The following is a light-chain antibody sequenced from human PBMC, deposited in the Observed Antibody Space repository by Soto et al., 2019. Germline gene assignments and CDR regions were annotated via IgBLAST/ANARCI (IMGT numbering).Light chain of an antibody. CDR1: SSDVGSYSL. J-gene: IGLJ1*01. CDR2: EGS. CDR3: RSYVGSSISYV. V-gene: IGLV2-23*01. Sequence: QSALTQPASVSGSPGQSITISCTGTSSDVGSYSLVSWYQHYPGKAPKLVVYEGSKRPSGVSNRFSGSKSGKTASLTISGLQAEDEADYYCRSYVGSSISYVFGTGTKLTVL.